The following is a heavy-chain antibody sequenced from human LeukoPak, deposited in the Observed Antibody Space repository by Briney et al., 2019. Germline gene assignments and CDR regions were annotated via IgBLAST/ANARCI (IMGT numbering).Heavy chain of an antibody. Sequence: SGGSLRLSCAASGFTFSSYAMTWVRQAPGKGLEWVSSINGNGENTYYADTVKGRFTISRDSSKNTLYLQMNSLRAEDTAVYYCAKLAASASNYWGQGTLVTVSS. CDR1: GFTFSSYA. V-gene: IGHV3-23*01. D-gene: IGHD6-25*01. CDR3: AKLAASASNY. J-gene: IGHJ4*02. CDR2: INGNGENT.